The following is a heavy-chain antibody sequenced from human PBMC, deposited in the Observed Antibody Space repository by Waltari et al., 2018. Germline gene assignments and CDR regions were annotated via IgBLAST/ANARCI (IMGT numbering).Heavy chain of an antibody. Sequence: EVQLLESGGGLVQPGGSLRLSCAASGFTFSSYAMSWVRQAPGKGLEWVSAISGSGGRTYYADSVKGRFTIARDNSKNTLYLQMNSLRAEDTAVYYCAKDHYYDSSGYYSLFDYWGQGTLVTVSS. D-gene: IGHD3-22*01. CDR1: GFTFSSYA. V-gene: IGHV3-23*01. CDR3: AKDHYYDSSGYYSLFDY. J-gene: IGHJ4*02. CDR2: ISGSGGRT.